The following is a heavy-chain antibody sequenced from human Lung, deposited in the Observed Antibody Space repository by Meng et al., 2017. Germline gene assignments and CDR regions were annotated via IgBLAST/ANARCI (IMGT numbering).Heavy chain of an antibody. CDR2: INHSGST. D-gene: IGHD4-11*01. V-gene: IGHV4-34*01. Sequence: VKLTQGGARLSKPLATLPPPCVVSGGAFSDYYWSWIRQPPGKGLEWIGEINHSGSTNYTPSLESRANISVDTSQNNLSLKLSSVTAADSAVYYCARGPTTMAHDFDYWGQGTLVTVSS. CDR1: GGAFSDYY. J-gene: IGHJ4*02. CDR3: ARGPTTMAHDFDY.